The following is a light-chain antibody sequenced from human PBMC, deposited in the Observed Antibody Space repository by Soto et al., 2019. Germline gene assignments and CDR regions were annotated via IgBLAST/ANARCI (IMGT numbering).Light chain of an antibody. CDR2: DAF. J-gene: IGKJ5*01. V-gene: IGKV3-20*01. CDR3: QQYGDSPRT. Sequence: EIVLTQSPGTLSLSPGESATLSCRASRSLDSGQLAWYQQKVGRAPRLLIHDAFMRATGIPDRFSGSGSGTDFTLTIVRLEPEDFAVYYCQQYGDSPRTFGQGTRLETK. CDR1: RSLDSGQ.